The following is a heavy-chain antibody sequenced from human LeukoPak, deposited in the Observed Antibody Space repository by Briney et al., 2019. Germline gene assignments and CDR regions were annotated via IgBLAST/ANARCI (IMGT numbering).Heavy chain of an antibody. CDR2: IYYSGTT. CDR1: GGSISSSHYY. D-gene: IGHD3-10*01. Sequence: PSETLSLTCTVSGGSISSSHYYWGWIRQSPGKGLEWIGTIYYSGTTYYNPSLESRVTISEDTSKNHFSLTLRSVTAADTAVYYCARQISDYYYYYIGVWGKGTTVTVSS. J-gene: IGHJ6*03. V-gene: IGHV4-39*01. CDR3: ARQISDYYYYYIGV.